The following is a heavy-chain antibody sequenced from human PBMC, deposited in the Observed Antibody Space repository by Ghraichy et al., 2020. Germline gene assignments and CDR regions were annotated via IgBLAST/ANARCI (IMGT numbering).Heavy chain of an antibody. Sequence: SETLSLTCTVSGGSISSSSYYWGWIRQPPGKGLEWIGSIYYSGSTYYNPSLKSRVTISVDTSKNQFSLKLSSVTAADTAVYYCARQVVGKSSGWEGDYWGQGTLVTVSS. D-gene: IGHD6-19*01. CDR1: GGSISSSSYY. J-gene: IGHJ4*02. CDR3: ARQVVGKSSGWEGDY. CDR2: IYYSGST. V-gene: IGHV4-39*01.